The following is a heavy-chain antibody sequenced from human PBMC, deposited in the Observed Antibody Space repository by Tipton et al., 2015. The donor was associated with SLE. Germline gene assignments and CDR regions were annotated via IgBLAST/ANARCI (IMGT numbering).Heavy chain of an antibody. V-gene: IGHV3-23*01. D-gene: IGHD6-13*01. CDR1: GFTVSSNY. CDR2: ISGSGGST. Sequence: SLRLSCAASGFTVSSNYMSWVRQAPGKGLEWVSAISGSGGSTYYADSVKGRFTISRDNSKNTLYLQMNSLRAEDTAVYYCAKRRLAIAAAGDFDYWGQGTLVTVSS. J-gene: IGHJ4*02. CDR3: AKRRLAIAAAGDFDY.